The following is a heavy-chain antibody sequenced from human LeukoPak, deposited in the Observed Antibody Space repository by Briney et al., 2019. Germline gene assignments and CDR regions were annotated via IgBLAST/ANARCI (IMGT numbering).Heavy chain of an antibody. V-gene: IGHV4-39*01. D-gene: IGHD2-2*02. J-gene: IGHJ6*03. CDR2: IYYSGST. CDR1: GGSISSSSYY. CDR3: ARHPLYPYYYYYMDV. Sequence: PSETLSLTCTVSGGSISSSSYYWGWIRQPPEKGLEWIGSIYYSGSTYYNPPLKSRVTISVDTSKNQFSLKLSSVPAADTAVYYCARHPLYPYYYYYMDVWGKGTTVTVSS.